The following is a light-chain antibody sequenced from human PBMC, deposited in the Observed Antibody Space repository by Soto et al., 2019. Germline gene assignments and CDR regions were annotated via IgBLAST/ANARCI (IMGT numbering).Light chain of an antibody. CDR2: GAS. CDR1: QRVSSN. V-gene: IGKV3-15*01. J-gene: IGKJ2*01. Sequence: EIVMPQSPATLSVSPGERATLSCRASQRVSSNLAWYQQKPVQAPRLLIYGASTRATGIPARFSGSGSGTELTLTISSLQSEDFAVYYCQQYNNWTHTFGQGKKREIK. CDR3: QQYNNWTHT.